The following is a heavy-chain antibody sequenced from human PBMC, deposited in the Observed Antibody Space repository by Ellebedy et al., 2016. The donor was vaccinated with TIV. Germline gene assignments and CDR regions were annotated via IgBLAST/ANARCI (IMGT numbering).Heavy chain of an antibody. CDR1: KFTFSYAR. Sequence: GESLKISCTASKFTFSYARMSWVRQAPGKGLEWVGRIRSNTDGGTADYAAPVKGRFTISRDDSKNTLFLQMNSLKTEDTGVYYCATDGVVITTFPETLSDYWGQGTLVTVSS. CDR2: IRSNTDGGTA. J-gene: IGHJ4*02. D-gene: IGHD3-22*01. V-gene: IGHV3-15*01. CDR3: ATDGVVITTFPETLSDY.